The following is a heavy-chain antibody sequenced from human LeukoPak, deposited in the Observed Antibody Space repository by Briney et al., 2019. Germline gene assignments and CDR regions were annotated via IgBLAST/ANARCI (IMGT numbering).Heavy chain of an antibody. J-gene: IGHJ6*02. CDR1: GFTFGDYA. V-gene: IGHV3-49*04. Sequence: PGRSLRLSCTASGFTFGDYAMTWVRQAPGKGLEWVGFIRSKAYGGTTEFAASVKGRFTISRDDSKSIAYLQMNSLKTGDTAVYYCTTYDPSNYYGMDVWGQGTTVTVS. CDR2: IRSKAYGGTT. CDR3: TTYDPSNYYGMDV. D-gene: IGHD5-12*01.